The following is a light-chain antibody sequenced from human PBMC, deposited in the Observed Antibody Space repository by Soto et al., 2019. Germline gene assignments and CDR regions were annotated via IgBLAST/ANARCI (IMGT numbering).Light chain of an antibody. CDR1: SSDVGSYNY. CDR2: DVS. CDR3: CSSAGSYTYV. Sequence: QSALTQPRSVSGSPGQSVTISCTGASSDVGSYNYISWYQQHPGKAPKLVIYDVSKRPSGVPDRFSGSKSGNTASLTISGLQAEDEADYYCCSSAGSYTYVFGTGTQRTVL. V-gene: IGLV2-11*01. J-gene: IGLJ1*01.